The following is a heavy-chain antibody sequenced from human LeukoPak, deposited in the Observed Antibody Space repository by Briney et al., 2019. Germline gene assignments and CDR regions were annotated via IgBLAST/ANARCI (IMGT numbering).Heavy chain of an antibody. CDR1: GGTFISYA. Sequence: SVKVSCKASGGTFISYAISWVRQAPGQGLEWMGGIIPIFGTANYAQKFQGRATITADESTSTAYMELSSLRSEDTAVYYCARRRTREIAAAGHYYYYGMDVWGQGTTVTVSS. CDR3: ARRRTREIAAAGHYYYYGMDV. D-gene: IGHD6-13*01. CDR2: IIPIFGTA. V-gene: IGHV1-69*13. J-gene: IGHJ6*02.